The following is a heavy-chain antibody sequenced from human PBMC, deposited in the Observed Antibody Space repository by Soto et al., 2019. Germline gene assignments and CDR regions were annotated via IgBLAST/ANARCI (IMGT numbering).Heavy chain of an antibody. CDR2: IIPILGIA. Sequence: QVQLVQSGAEVKKPGSSVKVSCKASGGTFSSYTISWVRQAPGQGLEWMGRIIPILGIANYAQKFQGRVTXXAXKXLSTAYMELSSLRSEDTAVYYCARDRSYGDYDWFDPWGQGTLVTVSS. CDR3: ARDRSYGDYDWFDP. J-gene: IGHJ5*02. V-gene: IGHV1-69*08. CDR1: GGTFSSYT. D-gene: IGHD4-17*01.